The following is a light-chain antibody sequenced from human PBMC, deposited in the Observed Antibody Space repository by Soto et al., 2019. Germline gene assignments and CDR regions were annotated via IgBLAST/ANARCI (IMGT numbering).Light chain of an antibody. CDR3: QQYNKWPPLT. V-gene: IGKV3D-15*01. J-gene: IGKJ4*01. CDR2: AES. Sequence: EVVMTQSPATLSVSPGESVTLSCRASQNVFSNLAWYQQKPGQPPRLLIYAESTRASGVPARFSGSGSGTESTLTISSLQSEDVGVYYCQQYNKWPPLTFGGGTKEEIK. CDR1: QNVFSN.